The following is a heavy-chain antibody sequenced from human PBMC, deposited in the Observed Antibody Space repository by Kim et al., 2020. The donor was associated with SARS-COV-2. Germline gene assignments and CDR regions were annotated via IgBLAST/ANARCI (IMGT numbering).Heavy chain of an antibody. CDR3: AGGWSGYDWDWFDP. Sequence: SQNLQGRVTMTRDTSASTAYMGLSSLRAEDTAVYYCAGGWSGYDWDWFDPWGQGTLVTVSS. D-gene: IGHD5-12*01. V-gene: IGHV1-3*01. J-gene: IGHJ5*02.